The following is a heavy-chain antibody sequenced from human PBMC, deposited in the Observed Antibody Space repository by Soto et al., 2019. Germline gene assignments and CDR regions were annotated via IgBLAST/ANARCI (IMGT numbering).Heavy chain of an antibody. D-gene: IGHD2-21*02. V-gene: IGHV3-30*18. CDR1: GFTFSSYG. CDR2: ISYDGSNK. J-gene: IGHJ6*02. CDR3: AKVRACGGDCYRRYYYYGMDV. Sequence: QVQLVESGGGVVQPGRSLRLSCAASGFTFSSYGMHWVRQAPGKGLEWVAVISYDGSNKYYADSVKGRFTISRDNSKNTLYLQMNSLRAEDTAVYYCAKVRACGGDCYRRYYYYGMDVWGQGTTVTVSS.